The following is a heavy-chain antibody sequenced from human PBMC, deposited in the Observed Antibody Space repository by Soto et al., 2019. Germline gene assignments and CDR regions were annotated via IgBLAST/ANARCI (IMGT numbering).Heavy chain of an antibody. J-gene: IGHJ5*02. D-gene: IGHD2-8*01. Sequence: PGESLKISCKTSGYNFDNYWIIWVRQMPGKGLEWMGRVDPSDSYINYSPSFQGHIAISIDKSINTAYLQWSSLKASDTAIYYYGVRSGWSWFDPWGQGTLVTVSS. CDR3: GVRSGWSWFDP. CDR1: GYNFDNYW. V-gene: IGHV5-10-1*01. CDR2: VDPSDSYI.